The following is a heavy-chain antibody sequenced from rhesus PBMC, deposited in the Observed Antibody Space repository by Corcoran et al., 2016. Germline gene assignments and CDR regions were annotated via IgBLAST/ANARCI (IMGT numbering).Heavy chain of an antibody. V-gene: IGHV4-169*01. Sequence: QLQLQESGPGLVKPSETLSLTCAVSGGSIRSSYWSWVRQAPGAGPEGSGYIYGCGSTTNYNPSLKSRVTLSVDTSKNQLSLKLSSVTAADTAVYYCVRHREISCSGSGCYGVLDVWGRGVLVTVSS. CDR3: VRHREISCSGSGCYGVLDV. CDR1: GGSIRSSY. D-gene: IGHD2-21*01. CDR2: IYGCGSTT. J-gene: IGHJ5-2*02.